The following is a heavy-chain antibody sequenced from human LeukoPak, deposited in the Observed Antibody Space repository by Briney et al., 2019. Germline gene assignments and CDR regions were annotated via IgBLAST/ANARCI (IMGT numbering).Heavy chain of an antibody. CDR1: GGSISSGGYY. J-gene: IGHJ3*02. D-gene: IGHD3-22*01. V-gene: IGHV4-31*03. CDR2: IYYSGST. CDR3: ASGTMIVPRAFDI. Sequence: PSETLSLTCTVSGGSISSGGYYWSWIRQHPGKGLEWIGYIYYSGSTYYNPSLKSRVTISVDTSKNKFSLKLSSVTAADTAVYYCASGTMIVPRAFDIWGQGTMATVSS.